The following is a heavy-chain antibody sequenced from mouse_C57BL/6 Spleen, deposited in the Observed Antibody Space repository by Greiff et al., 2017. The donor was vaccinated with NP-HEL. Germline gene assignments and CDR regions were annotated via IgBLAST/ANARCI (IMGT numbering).Heavy chain of an antibody. J-gene: IGHJ4*01. Sequence: VQLKESGPGMVKPSQSLSLTCTVTGYSITSGYDWHWIRHFPGNKLEWMGYISYSGSTNYNPSLKSRISITHDTSKNHFFLKLNSVTTEDTATYYCARALYKDYAMDYWGQGTSVTVSS. CDR1: GYSITSGYD. V-gene: IGHV3-1*01. CDR3: ARALYKDYAMDY. CDR2: ISYSGST. D-gene: IGHD1-3*01.